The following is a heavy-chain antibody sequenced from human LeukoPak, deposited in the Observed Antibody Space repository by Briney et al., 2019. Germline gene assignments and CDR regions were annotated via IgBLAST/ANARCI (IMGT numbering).Heavy chain of an antibody. CDR1: GFTFSSYE. CDR3: ARDLPYSYGYGIDY. CDR2: ISSSGSTI. J-gene: IGHJ4*02. D-gene: IGHD5-18*01. Sequence: GGSLRLSCAASGFTFSSYEMNWVRQAPGKGLEWVSYISSSGSTIYYADSVKGRFTISRDNAKNSLYPQMNSLRAEDTAVYYCARDLPYSYGYGIDYWGQGTLVTVSS. V-gene: IGHV3-48*03.